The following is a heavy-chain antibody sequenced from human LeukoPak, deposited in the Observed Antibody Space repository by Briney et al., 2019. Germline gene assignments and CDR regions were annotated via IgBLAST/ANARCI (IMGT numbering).Heavy chain of an antibody. J-gene: IGHJ5*02. CDR1: GDSINRHY. CDR3: ARDCILGSNDLCS. D-gene: IGHD1-26*01. Sequence: SETLSLTCTVSGDSINRHYWNWIRQPPGKGLEWIGYISYSGNTNYSPSLKSRVTISADMSKNQLSLTPNSVTAADTAVYYCARDCILGSNDLCSWGQGTLVAVSS. CDR2: ISYSGNT. V-gene: IGHV4-59*11.